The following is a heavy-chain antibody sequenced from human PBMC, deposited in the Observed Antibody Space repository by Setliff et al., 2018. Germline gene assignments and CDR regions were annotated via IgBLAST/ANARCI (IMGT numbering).Heavy chain of an antibody. CDR2: ISYSSGSI. V-gene: IGHV3-48*01. Sequence: GGSLRLSCEASGFTFSSYGMNWVRQAPGKGLEWVAHISYSSGSISYADSVKGRFTISRGNAKNSLYLQMNSLRAEDTAIYYCAKRGDSSSWLEYWGQGTLVTVSS. CDR3: AKRGDSSSWLEY. J-gene: IGHJ4*02. CDR1: GFTFSSYG. D-gene: IGHD6-13*01.